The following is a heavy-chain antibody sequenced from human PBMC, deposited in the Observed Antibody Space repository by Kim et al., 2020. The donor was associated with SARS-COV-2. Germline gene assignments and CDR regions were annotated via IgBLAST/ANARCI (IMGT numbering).Heavy chain of an antibody. J-gene: IGHJ4*02. D-gene: IGHD6-19*01. V-gene: IGHV4-39*07. CDR3: ARDRASSGWYDY. Sequence: YYNPSLKSRVTISVDTSKNQFSLQLSSVTAADTAVYYCARDRASSGWYDYWGQGTLVTVSS.